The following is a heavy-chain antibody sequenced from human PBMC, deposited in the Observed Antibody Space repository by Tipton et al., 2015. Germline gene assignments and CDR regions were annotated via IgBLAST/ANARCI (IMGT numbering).Heavy chain of an antibody. J-gene: IGHJ3*02. Sequence: SLRLSCAASGFRFRAFWMNWVRQAPGKGLEWVANIKQDAGEKTYSDSVMGRFSISRDNGNNSLYLHMNSLRAEDTAVYYCARARGVIVLSAPGSFDIWGQGTMVTVSP. CDR2: IKQDAGEK. D-gene: IGHD3-10*01. CDR1: GFRFRAFW. V-gene: IGHV3-7*05. CDR3: ARARGVIVLSAPGSFDI.